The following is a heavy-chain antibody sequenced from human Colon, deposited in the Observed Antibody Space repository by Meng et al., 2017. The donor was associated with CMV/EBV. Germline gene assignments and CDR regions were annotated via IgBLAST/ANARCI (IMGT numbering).Heavy chain of an antibody. V-gene: IGHV3-48*03. CDR3: ARDQGYCSSSTSCYYYGMDV. D-gene: IGHD2-2*01. CDR2: ISGSGSTI. Sequence: GESLKISCPAPGFTLSSYEMNWVRQAPGKGLEWVSYISGSGSTIYHADSVKGRFTISRDNTQSSLYLQMNSLRAEDTAVYFCARDQGYCSSSTSCYYYGMDVWGQGTAVTVSS. J-gene: IGHJ6*02. CDR1: GFTLSSYE.